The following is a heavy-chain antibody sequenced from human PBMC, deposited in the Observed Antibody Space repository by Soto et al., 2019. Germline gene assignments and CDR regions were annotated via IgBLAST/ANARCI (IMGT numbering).Heavy chain of an antibody. V-gene: IGHV3-33*01. CDR2: IWYDGSNK. CDR3: ARENIVVVPAAMRTTHTFDY. J-gene: IGHJ4*02. Sequence: GGSLRLSCAASGFTSSSYCMHWVRQAPGKGLEWVAVIWYDGSNKYYADSVKGRFTISRDNSKNTLYLQMNSLRAEDTAVYYCARENIVVVPAAMRTTHTFDYWGQGTLVTVSS. D-gene: IGHD2-2*01. CDR1: GFTSSSYC.